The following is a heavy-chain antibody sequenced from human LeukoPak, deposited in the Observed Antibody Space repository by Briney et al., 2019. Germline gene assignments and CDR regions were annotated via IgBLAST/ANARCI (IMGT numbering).Heavy chain of an antibody. CDR2: IKQDGSEK. CDR3: ARDLYGDYDWYFDL. D-gene: IGHD4-17*01. V-gene: IGHV3-7*01. CDR1: GFTFSSYW. Sequence: GGSLRLSCAASGFTFSSYWMSWVHQAPGKGLEWVANIKQDGSEKYYVDSVKGRFTISRDNAKNSLYLQMNSLRAEDTAVYYCARDLYGDYDWYFDLWGRGTLVTVSS. J-gene: IGHJ2*01.